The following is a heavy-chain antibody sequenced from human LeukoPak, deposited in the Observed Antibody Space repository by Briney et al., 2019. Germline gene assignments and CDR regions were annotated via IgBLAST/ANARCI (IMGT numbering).Heavy chain of an antibody. CDR2: MSAYNANT. CDR1: GYTSLAYG. Sequence: ASPKASCKPSGYTSLAYGITWVRQARGQRLECMGWMSAYNANTHYAQKSQCRVTMTTDTSTSTADMELRSLRSYNTAIYYCAREEYGSARTNCGGEATLATVSA. CDR3: AREEYGSARTNC. D-gene: IGHD3-10*01. J-gene: IGHJ4*02. V-gene: IGHV1-18*01.